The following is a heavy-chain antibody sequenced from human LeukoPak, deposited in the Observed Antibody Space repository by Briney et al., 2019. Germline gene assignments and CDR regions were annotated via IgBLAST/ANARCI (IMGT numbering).Heavy chain of an antibody. CDR3: ARGEYYSDTSSYFDY. CDR2: ISYDGSNK. V-gene: IGHV3-30*03. J-gene: IGHJ4*02. Sequence: GGSLRLSCAASGFTFSNAWMSWVRQASGKGLEWVAVISYDGSNKYYADSVKGRFTISRDNSKNTLFVQMSSLRAEDTAVYYCARGEYYSDTSSYFDYWGQGTLVTVSS. D-gene: IGHD3-22*01. CDR1: GFTFSNAW.